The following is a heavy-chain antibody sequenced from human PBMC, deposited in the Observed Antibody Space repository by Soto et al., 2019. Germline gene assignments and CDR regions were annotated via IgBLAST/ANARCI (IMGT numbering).Heavy chain of an antibody. V-gene: IGHV3-30*18. D-gene: IGHD4-17*01. Sequence: GGSLRLSCAASGFTFSSYGIHWVRQAPGKGLEWVAVISYDGSNKYYADSVKGRFTISRDNSKNTLYLQMNSLRAEDTAVYYSAKEILGGDYDLWGQGTLVTVSS. CDR3: AKEILGGDYDL. CDR1: GFTFSSYG. J-gene: IGHJ5*02. CDR2: ISYDGSNK.